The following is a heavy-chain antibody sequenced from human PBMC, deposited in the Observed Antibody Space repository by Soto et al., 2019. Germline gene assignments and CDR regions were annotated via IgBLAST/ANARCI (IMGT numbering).Heavy chain of an antibody. J-gene: IGHJ3*02. CDR3: ARELANDAFDI. CDR1: GFTFKSYS. V-gene: IGHV3-21*01. Sequence: GGSLRLSCAASGFTFKSYSMNWVRQAPGKGLEWVSSISSSRSYIYYADSVKGRFTISRDNAKNSLYLQMNSLRAEDTAMYYCARELANDAFDIWGQGTMVTVSS. CDR2: ISSSRSYI.